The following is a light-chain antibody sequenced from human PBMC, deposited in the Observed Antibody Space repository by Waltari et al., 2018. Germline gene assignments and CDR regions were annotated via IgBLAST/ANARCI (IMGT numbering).Light chain of an antibody. CDR2: KAS. Sequence: DIQMTQSPSTLSASVGVRVTFTCRASQSVSTSLAWYQQKPGKATKVLIYKASSLESGVPLRFSGSGSGTEFTLTITSLQPDDVAIYSCKQYITYPWTFGQGTKVEVK. CDR1: QSVSTS. CDR3: KQYITYPWT. V-gene: IGKV1-5*03. J-gene: IGKJ1*01.